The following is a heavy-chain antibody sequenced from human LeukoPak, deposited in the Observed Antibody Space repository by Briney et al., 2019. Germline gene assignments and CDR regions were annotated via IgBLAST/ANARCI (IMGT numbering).Heavy chain of an antibody. CDR3: ARSPPGIAVAGTVVLDY. CDR1: GYTFTSYY. V-gene: IGHV1-46*01. J-gene: IGHJ4*02. D-gene: IGHD6-19*01. CDR2: INPSGGST. Sequence: GASVKVSCKASGYTFTSYYMHWVRQAPGQGLEWMGIINPSGGSTSYAQKFQGRVTITADKSTSTAYMELSSLRSEDTAVYYCARSPPGIAVAGTVVLDYWGQGTLVTVSS.